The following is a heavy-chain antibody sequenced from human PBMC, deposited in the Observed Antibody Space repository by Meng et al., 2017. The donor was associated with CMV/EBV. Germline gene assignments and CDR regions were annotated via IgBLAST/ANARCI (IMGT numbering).Heavy chain of an antibody. CDR2: IRSKAYGGTT. CDR3: TRDLTPNY. CDR1: GFTFGDYA. Sequence: GESLKISCTASGFTFGDYAMSWVRQAPGKGLEWVGFIRSKAYGGTTEYAASVKGRFTISRDDSKSIAYLQMNSLKTEDTAVYYCTRDLTPNYWGQGTLVTVS. V-gene: IGHV3-49*04. J-gene: IGHJ4*02.